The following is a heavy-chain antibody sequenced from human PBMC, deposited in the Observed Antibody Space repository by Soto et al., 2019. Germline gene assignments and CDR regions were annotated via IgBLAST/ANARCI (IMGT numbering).Heavy chain of an antibody. J-gene: IGHJ6*03. CDR2: INPNSGDT. CDR3: ARESGAATATLDYYYFYMDV. D-gene: IGHD6-25*01. Sequence: QVQLVQSGAEVKKPGASVTVSCKASGYSFSDYYLHWVRQAPGQGPEWMGWINPNSGDTKYAQKFRGRVTMTRDTSVRTAFMELNRLKSDDTAVYYCARESGAATATLDYYYFYMDVWGKGTTVTVSS. CDR1: GYSFSDYY. V-gene: IGHV1-2*02.